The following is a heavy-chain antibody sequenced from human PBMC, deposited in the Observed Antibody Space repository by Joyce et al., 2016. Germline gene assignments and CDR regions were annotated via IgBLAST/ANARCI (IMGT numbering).Heavy chain of an antibody. D-gene: IGHD3-10*01. CDR2: INPNGGSA. CDR1: GYTFTNYT. J-gene: IGHJ2*01. V-gene: IGHV1-46*01. Sequence: QVQLVQSGAEVKKPGASVRVSCKASGYTFTNYTVHWVRQAPGHGLEWMGIINPNGGSASCAQKFQGRVTMTRDTSTSTVYMELSSLRYEETALYYCARVRSGGENWWSFGLWGRSTLVIVSS. CDR3: ARVRSGGENWWSFGL.